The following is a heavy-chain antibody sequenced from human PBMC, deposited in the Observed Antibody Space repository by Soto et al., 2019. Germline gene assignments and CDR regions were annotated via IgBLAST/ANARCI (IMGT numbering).Heavy chain of an antibody. V-gene: IGHV4-31*03. CDR1: GGSISSGGYY. CDR3: AIASHYGSGSIYYYYYYMDV. D-gene: IGHD3-10*01. Sequence: QVQLQESGPGLVKPSQTLSLTCTVSGGSISSGGYYWSWIRQHPGKGLEWIGYIYYSGSTYYNPSLKSRVTISVNTSKNQFSLKLSSVTAADTAVYYCAIASHYGSGSIYYYYYYMDVWGKGTTVTVSS. J-gene: IGHJ6*03. CDR2: IYYSGST.